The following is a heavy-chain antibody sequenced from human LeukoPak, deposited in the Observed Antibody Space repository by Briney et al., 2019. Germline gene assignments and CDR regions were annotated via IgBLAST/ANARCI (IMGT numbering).Heavy chain of an antibody. J-gene: IGHJ4*02. D-gene: IGHD6-6*01. CDR3: ARHRSSLRLNCFDY. Sequence: PSETLSLTCTVSGGSISSSSYYWGWIRQPPGKGLEWIGSIYYSGSTYYNPSLKSRVTISVDTSKNQFSLKLSSVTAADTAVYYCARHRSSLRLNCFDYWGQGTLVTVSS. V-gene: IGHV4-39*01. CDR2: IYYSGST. CDR1: GGSISSSSYY.